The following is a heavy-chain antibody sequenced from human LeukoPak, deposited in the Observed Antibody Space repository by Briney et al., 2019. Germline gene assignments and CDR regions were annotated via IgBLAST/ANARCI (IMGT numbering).Heavy chain of an antibody. Sequence: GGSLRLSCAASGLILSRYAMHWVRQAAGKGREWVAVISYNGSNKYYAGSVKGRFTTSRDNSKNTLYLQMNSLRPEDPAVYYCARDMPEIFGVADITHYSYYYMDVWGKGTTVTVSS. V-gene: IGHV3-30-3*01. D-gene: IGHD3-3*01. CDR2: ISYNGSNK. CDR1: GLILSRYA. J-gene: IGHJ6*03. CDR3: ARDMPEIFGVADITHYSYYYMDV.